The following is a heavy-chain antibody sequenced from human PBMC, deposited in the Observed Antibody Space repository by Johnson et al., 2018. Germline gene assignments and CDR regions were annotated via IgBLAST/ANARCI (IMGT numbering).Heavy chain of an antibody. CDR3: VRNGGAFDF. CDR1: GFAFNDAR. V-gene: IGHV3-15*07. D-gene: IGHD5-24*01. CDR2: IRSKIDGGTT. J-gene: IGHJ3*01. Sequence: VQLVQSGGGLVKPGGSLRLSCAASGFAFNDARMSWVRQAPGRGLEWVGRIRSKIDGGTTDYAAPVKGRFSISRDDSKDTLYLQMNSLRAEDTAVYYCVRNGGAFDFWCQGTSVTVSS.